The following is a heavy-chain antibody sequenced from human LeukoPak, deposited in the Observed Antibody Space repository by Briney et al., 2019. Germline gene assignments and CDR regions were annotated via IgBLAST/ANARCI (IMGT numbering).Heavy chain of an antibody. Sequence: GGSLRLSCAASGFTFSSYSMNWVRQAPGKGLEWVSSISSSSSYIYYADSVKGRFTISRDNAKNSLYLQMNSLRAEDTAVYYCAKMGLQYQLLVNFDYWGQGTLVTVSS. V-gene: IGHV3-21*04. CDR2: ISSSSSYI. CDR1: GFTFSSYS. D-gene: IGHD2-2*01. CDR3: AKMGLQYQLLVNFDY. J-gene: IGHJ4*02.